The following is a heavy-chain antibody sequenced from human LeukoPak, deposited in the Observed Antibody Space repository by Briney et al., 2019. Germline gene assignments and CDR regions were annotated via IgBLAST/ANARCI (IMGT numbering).Heavy chain of an antibody. V-gene: IGHV1-46*01. CDR1: GYTFTSFY. CDR3: ARFITGARLYYFDY. Sequence: ASVKVSCKASGYTFTSFYIHWVRQAPGQGLEWMGIVNPSGGATSYAQKFQGRVTMTRDTSTSTVYMELSSLRSEDTAVYYCARFITGARLYYFDYWGQGTLVTVSS. J-gene: IGHJ4*02. CDR2: VNPSGGAT. D-gene: IGHD1-20*01.